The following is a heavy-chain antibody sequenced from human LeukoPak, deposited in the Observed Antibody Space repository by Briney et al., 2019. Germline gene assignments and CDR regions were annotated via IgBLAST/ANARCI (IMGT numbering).Heavy chain of an antibody. CDR2: ITNDGGTT. CDR3: VRVDDFTYHF. D-gene: IGHD2-2*03. CDR1: GFTFGSYA. J-gene: IGHJ4*02. Sequence: PGGSLRLSCAASGFTFGSYAMHWVRQAPGKGLEYVSAITNDGGTTFHANSVKGRFTISRDNSKNTLFLEMGSLRPVDMAVYYCVRVDDFTYHFWGQRPLVTVSS. V-gene: IGHV3-64*01.